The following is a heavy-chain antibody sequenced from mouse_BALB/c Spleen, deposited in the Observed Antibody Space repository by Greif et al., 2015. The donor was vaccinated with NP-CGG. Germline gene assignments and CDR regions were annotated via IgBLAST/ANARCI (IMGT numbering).Heavy chain of an antibody. CDR1: GYAFSSYW. CDR2: IYPGDGDT. J-gene: IGHJ4*01. Sequence: VKLVESGAELGRPGSSGKISCKASGYAFSSYWMNWGKQRPGQGLEWIGQIYPGDGDTNYNGKFKGKATLTADKSSSTAYMQLSSLTSEDSAVYFCARWSDYADYWGQGTSVTVSS. V-gene: IGHV1-80*01. CDR3: ARWSDYADY. D-gene: IGHD1-1*02.